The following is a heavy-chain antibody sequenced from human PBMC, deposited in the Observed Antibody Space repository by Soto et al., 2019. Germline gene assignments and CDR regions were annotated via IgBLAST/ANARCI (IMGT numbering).Heavy chain of an antibody. CDR3: ATLRDIVVVPAAPNWFDP. V-gene: IGHV3-30*03. CDR2: ISYDGSNK. Sequence: QVQLVESGGGVVQPGRSLRLSCAASGFTFSSYGRHWVRQAPGKGLEWVAVISYDGSNKYYADSVKGRFTISRDNSKNTLYLQMNSLRAEDTAVYYCATLRDIVVVPAAPNWFDPWGQGTLVTVSS. CDR1: GFTFSSYG. D-gene: IGHD2-2*01. J-gene: IGHJ5*02.